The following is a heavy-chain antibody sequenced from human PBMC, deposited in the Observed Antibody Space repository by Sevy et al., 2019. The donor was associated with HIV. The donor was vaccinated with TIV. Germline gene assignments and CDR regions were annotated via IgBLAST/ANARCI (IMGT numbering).Heavy chain of an antibody. CDR1: GFTFSSYA. CDR2: ISGSGGST. V-gene: IGHV3-23*01. J-gene: IGHJ4*02. D-gene: IGHD1-26*01. CDR3: AKDAEWELLSLDYFDY. Sequence: GGSLRLSCAASGFTFSSYAMSWVRQAPGKGLEWVSAISGSGGSTYYVDSVKGRFTISRDNSKNTLYLQMNSLRAEDTAVYYCAKDAEWELLSLDYFDYWGQGTLVTVSS.